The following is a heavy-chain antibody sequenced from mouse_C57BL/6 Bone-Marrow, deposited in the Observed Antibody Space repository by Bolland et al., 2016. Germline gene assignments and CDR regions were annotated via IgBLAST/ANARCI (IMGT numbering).Heavy chain of an antibody. Sequence: IYPGSGSTNYNEKFKSKATLTVDTSSSTAYMQLSSLTSEDSAVYYCARSTTVVDWYFDVWGTG. V-gene: IGHV1-55*01. D-gene: IGHD1-1*01. J-gene: IGHJ1*03. CDR3: ARSTTVVDWYFDV. CDR2: IYPGSGST.